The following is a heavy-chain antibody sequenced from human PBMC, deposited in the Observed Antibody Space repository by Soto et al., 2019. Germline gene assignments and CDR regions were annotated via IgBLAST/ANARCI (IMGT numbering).Heavy chain of an antibody. J-gene: IGHJ5*02. D-gene: IGHD3-16*01. CDR2: MQHTGNT. CDR1: GASIRSYH. CDR3: AKDVSSRRWFDP. Sequence: QVQLQESGPGLVKPSETLSLTCAVSGASIRSYHWSWIRQPAVKGLEWIGRMQHTGNTNYNPSLKSRVIMSVDTSKNQISLKMTSVTAADTAVYFCAKDVSSRRWFDPWGQGILVIVSS. V-gene: IGHV4-4*07.